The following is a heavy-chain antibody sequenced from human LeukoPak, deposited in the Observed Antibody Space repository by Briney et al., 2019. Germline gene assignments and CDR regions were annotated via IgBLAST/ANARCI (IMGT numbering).Heavy chain of an antibody. J-gene: IGHJ5*02. V-gene: IGHV4-59*01. Sequence: SETLSLTCTVSGGSISSYYWSWIRQPPGEGLEWIGYISYSGSTNYNPSLKSRVTISVDTSKNQFSLKLSSVTAADTAVYYCARGGEYCSGGSCYWFDPWGQGTLVTVSS. CDR3: ARGGEYCSGGSCYWFDP. D-gene: IGHD2-15*01. CDR1: GGSISSYY. CDR2: ISYSGST.